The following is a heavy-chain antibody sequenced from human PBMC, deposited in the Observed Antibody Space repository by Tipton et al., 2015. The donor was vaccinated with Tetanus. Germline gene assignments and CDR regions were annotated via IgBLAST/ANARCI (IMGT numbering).Heavy chain of an antibody. V-gene: IGHV4-31*03. D-gene: IGHD2-15*01. Sequence: TLSLTCTVSGGSISSGGYYWSWIRQHPGKGLEWIGYIYYSGSTLYNPSLRSRLSISSDTSKNQFSLNLNSVTAADTAIYYCASRRGGWRPAGLDSWGQGALVTVSS. CDR3: ASRRGGWRPAGLDS. CDR1: GGSISSGGYY. CDR2: IYYSGST. J-gene: IGHJ5*01.